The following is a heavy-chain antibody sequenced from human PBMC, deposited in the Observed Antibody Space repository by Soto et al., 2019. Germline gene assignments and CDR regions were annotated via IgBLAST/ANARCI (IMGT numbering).Heavy chain of an antibody. D-gene: IGHD1-20*01. J-gene: IGHJ4*02. Sequence: EVQLVESGGGLVQPGGSLRLSCAASGFTFSNYWMSWVRQAPGKGLEWVANMKQDGSEKDYVGSVKGRFTISRDNAKNSLYLQMNSLTTKDTAAYYCARLITPRVLDSWGQGTLVTVSS. CDR1: GFTFSNYW. V-gene: IGHV3-7*05. CDR3: ARLITPRVLDS. CDR2: MKQDGSEK.